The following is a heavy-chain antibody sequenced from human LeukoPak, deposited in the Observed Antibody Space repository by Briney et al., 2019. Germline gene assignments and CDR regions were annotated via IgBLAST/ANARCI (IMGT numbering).Heavy chain of an antibody. CDR2: ISSSGSTI. D-gene: IGHD3-22*01. J-gene: IGHJ4*02. Sequence: PGGSLRLSCAASGFTFSNYEMNWVRQAPGKGLEWVSYISSSGSTIYYADSVKGRFTISGDNAKNSLYLQMNSLRAEDTAVYYCARDPYDSSGYYTSPGDYWGQGTLVTVSS. CDR3: ARDPYDSSGYYTSPGDY. CDR1: GFTFSNYE. V-gene: IGHV3-48*03.